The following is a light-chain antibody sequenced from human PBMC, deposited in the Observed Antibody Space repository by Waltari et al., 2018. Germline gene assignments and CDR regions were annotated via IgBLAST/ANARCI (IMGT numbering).Light chain of an antibody. CDR3: QQYNDWPYT. CDR1: QSVRTN. V-gene: IGKV3-15*01. CDR2: GTS. Sequence: EIVMTQSPVTLSVSPGERAALSCRPSQSVRTNLAWSQQRPGQTPRLLIYGTSTRATEIPARFSGSGSGTEFTLTISSLQSEDFAVYYCQQYNDWPYTFGQGTKLEIK. J-gene: IGKJ2*01.